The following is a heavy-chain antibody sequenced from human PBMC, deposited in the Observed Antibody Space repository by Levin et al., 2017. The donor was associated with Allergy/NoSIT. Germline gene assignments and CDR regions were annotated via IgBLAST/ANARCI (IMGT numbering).Heavy chain of an antibody. V-gene: IGHV3-21*01. Sequence: GGSLRLSCAASGFTFSSYSMNWVRQAPGKGLEWVSSISSSSSYIYYADSVKGRFTISRDNAKNSLYLQMNSLRAEDTAVYYCARARKTYYYDSSGYSLDYWGQGTLVTVSS. CDR2: ISSSSSYI. D-gene: IGHD3-22*01. CDR3: ARARKTYYYDSSGYSLDY. J-gene: IGHJ4*02. CDR1: GFTFSSYS.